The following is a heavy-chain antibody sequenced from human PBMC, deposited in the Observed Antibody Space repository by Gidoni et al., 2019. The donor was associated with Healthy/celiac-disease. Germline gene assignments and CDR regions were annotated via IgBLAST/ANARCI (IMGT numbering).Heavy chain of an antibody. CDR1: GWSFSGYY. J-gene: IGHJ5*02. Sequence: QVQLQQWGAGLLKPSETLSLTCAVDGWSFSGYYWSWIRQPPGQGLEWIGEINHSGSTNYNPSLKSRVTISVDTSKNQFSLKLSSVTAADTAVYYCARGPVLYYYGSGSYYNVRWFDPWGQGTLVTVSS. CDR2: INHSGST. D-gene: IGHD3-10*01. CDR3: ARGPVLYYYGSGSYYNVRWFDP. V-gene: IGHV4-34*01.